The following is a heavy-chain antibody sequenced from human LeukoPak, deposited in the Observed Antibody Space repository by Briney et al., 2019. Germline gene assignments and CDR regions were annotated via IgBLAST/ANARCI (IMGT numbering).Heavy chain of an antibody. CDR1: GYTFTGYY. CDR3: ARGIAAADSPPDAFDI. CDR2: INPNSGGT. D-gene: IGHD6-13*01. Sequence: GASVKVSCKASGYTFTGYYMHWVRQAPGQGLEWMGWINPNSGGTNYAQKFRGWVTMTRDTSISTAYMELSRLRSDDTAVHYCARGIAAADSPPDAFDIWGQGTMVTVSS. V-gene: IGHV1-2*04. J-gene: IGHJ3*02.